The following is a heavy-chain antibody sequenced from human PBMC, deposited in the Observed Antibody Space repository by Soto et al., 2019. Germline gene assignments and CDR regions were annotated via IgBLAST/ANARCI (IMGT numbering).Heavy chain of an antibody. D-gene: IGHD3-22*01. J-gene: IGHJ4*02. V-gene: IGHV4-4*07. CDR1: GVSISLYY. Sequence: LSLTCTFSGVSISLYYWNWVRHPAGEGLEWIGRIYSSGSTNYNPSLKSRVTLSVDTSKNQFSMKLTSVTAADTAVYYCARSRTSDNSNHYYYFHYWGQGALVTVSS. CDR2: IYSSGST. CDR3: ARSRTSDNSNHYYYFHY.